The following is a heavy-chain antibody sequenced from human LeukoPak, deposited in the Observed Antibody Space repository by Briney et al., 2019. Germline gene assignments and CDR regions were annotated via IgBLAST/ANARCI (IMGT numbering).Heavy chain of an antibody. V-gene: IGHV1-2*06. D-gene: IGHD3-10*01. CDR2: INPNSGGT. Sequence: ASVKVSCKASGYTFTGYYMHWVRQAPGQGLEWMGRINPNSGGTNYAQKFQGRVTMTRDTSISTAYMELSKLRSDDTAVYYCARAGYYGSGSYYNNWGQGTLVTVSS. CDR3: ARAGYYGSGSYYNN. CDR1: GYTFTGYY. J-gene: IGHJ4*02.